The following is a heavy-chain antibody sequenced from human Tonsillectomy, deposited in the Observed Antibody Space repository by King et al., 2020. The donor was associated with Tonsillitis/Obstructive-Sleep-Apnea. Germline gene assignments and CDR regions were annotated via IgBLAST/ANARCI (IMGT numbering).Heavy chain of an antibody. V-gene: IGHV3-23*04. CDR2: ISGGGGST. CDR3: ANYCTATSCITNY. D-gene: IGHD2-2*01. J-gene: IGHJ4*02. Sequence: VQLVESGGGLVQPGGSLRLSCAASGFTFSSYAMSWVRQAPGKGLEWVSTISGGGGSTYYADSVKGRFTISRDNSKNTLYLQMNSLRAEDTALYYCANYCTATSCITNYWGQGTLVTVSS. CDR1: GFTFSSYA.